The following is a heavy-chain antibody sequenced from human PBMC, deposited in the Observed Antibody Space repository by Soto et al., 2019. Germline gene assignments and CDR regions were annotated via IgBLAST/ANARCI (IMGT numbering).Heavy chain of an antibody. D-gene: IGHD2-15*01. Sequence: EVQLVESGGGLVKPGGSLRLSCAASGFTFSNAWMSWVHQAPGKGLEWVGRIKSKTDGGTTDYAAPVKGRFTISRDDSKNTLYLQMNSLKTEDTAVYYCTTDGIEYCSGGSCYSGFFDYWGQGTLVTVSS. J-gene: IGHJ4*02. CDR1: GFTFSNAW. CDR3: TTDGIEYCSGGSCYSGFFDY. CDR2: IKSKTDGGTT. V-gene: IGHV3-15*01.